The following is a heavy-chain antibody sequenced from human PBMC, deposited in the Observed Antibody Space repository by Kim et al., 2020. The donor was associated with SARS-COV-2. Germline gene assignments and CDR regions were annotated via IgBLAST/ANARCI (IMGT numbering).Heavy chain of an antibody. CDR1: GFTFSSYD. CDR2: ISSGGATI. V-gene: IGHV3-48*03. CDR3: ARRTGYYNYAMDV. Sequence: GGSLRLSCAASGFTFSSYDMIWVRRAPGKGLEWVSYISSGGATIYYADSVKARFTISRDNAKNSLFLQMNSLRAEDTAVYYCARRTGYYNYAMDVWGQGTTVTVSS. J-gene: IGHJ6*02.